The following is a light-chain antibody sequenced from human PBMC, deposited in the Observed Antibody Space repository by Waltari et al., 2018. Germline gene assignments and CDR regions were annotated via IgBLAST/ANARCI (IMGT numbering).Light chain of an antibody. CDR2: AAS. V-gene: IGKV1-9*01. Sequence: IQLTQSPSSLSASVGDRVTITCRASQGISSYLAWYQQKPGKAPKLLIYAASTLQSGVSSRFSGSGSRTDFTLTSSSLQPEDSATYYCQQLNSYPGTFGQGTRLEIK. CDR1: QGISSY. CDR3: QQLNSYPGT. J-gene: IGKJ5*01.